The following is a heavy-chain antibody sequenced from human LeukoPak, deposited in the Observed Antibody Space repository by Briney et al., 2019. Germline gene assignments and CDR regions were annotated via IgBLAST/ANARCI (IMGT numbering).Heavy chain of an antibody. CDR1: GFTFSSYG. CDR2: ISYDGSNK. Sequence: GGSLRLSRAASGFTFSSYGMHWVRQAPGKGLEWVAIISYDGSNKYYADSVKGRFTISRDNSKNTLYLQMNSLRAEDTAVYYCAKDMMSLIDIWGQGTMVTVSS. D-gene: IGHD3-16*01. CDR3: AKDMMSLIDI. J-gene: IGHJ3*02. V-gene: IGHV3-30*18.